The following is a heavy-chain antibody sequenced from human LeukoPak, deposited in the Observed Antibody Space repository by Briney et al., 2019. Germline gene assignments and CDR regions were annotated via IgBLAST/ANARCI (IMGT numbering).Heavy chain of an antibody. Sequence: GGSLRLSCAASGFTFANYNFNWVRQAPGKGLEWVANIKQDGSEKYYVDSVKGRFTISRDNAKNSLYLQMNSLRAEDTAVYYCAREGGGYDERPFDYWGQGTLVTVSS. V-gene: IGHV3-7*03. CDR1: GFTFANYN. CDR2: IKQDGSEK. CDR3: AREGGGYDERPFDY. J-gene: IGHJ4*02. D-gene: IGHD5-12*01.